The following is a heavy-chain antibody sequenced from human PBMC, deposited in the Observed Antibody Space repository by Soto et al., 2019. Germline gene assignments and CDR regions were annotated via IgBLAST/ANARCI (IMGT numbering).Heavy chain of an antibody. J-gene: IGHJ4*02. CDR2: IYYSWST. CDR3: APGYSSSYFDY. Sequence: QVQLKESGPGLVKPSETLSLTCTVSGGSISSYYWSWVRQPPGKGLEWIGYIYYSWSTNYNPSLKSPVTISVDTSKNQFSLKLSSVTAADTAVYYCAPGYSSSYFDYRGQGTLVTVSS. D-gene: IGHD6-6*01. CDR1: GGSISSYY. V-gene: IGHV4-59*01.